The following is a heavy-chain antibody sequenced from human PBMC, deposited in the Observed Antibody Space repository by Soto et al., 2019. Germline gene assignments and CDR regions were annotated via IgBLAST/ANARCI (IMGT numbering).Heavy chain of an antibody. CDR2: ISGYNGNT. D-gene: IGHD2-21*01. CDR3: ARAVFCGGAPACPDMDV. V-gene: IGHV1-18*04. CDR1: GYTFSGYS. J-gene: IGHJ6*02. Sequence: ASVKVSCKASGYTFSGYSITWVRQAPGQGLEWMGRISGYNGNTNYARTLRGRLTLTTDTSTSTAYMELRSLTSDDTAVYYCARAVFCGGAPACPDMDVWGQGTTVTVSS.